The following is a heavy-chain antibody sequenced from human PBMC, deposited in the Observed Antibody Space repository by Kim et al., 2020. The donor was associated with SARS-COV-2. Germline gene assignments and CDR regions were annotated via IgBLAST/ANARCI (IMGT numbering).Heavy chain of an antibody. V-gene: IGHV1-2*04. CDR3: ARGGVGYSSGPGAERACDI. Sequence: ASVKVSCKASGYTFTGYYMHWVRQAPGQGLEWMGWINPNSGGTNYAQKFQGWVTMTRDTSISTAYMELSRLRSDDTAVYYCARGGVGYSSGPGAERACDIWGQGTMVTVSS. CDR1: GYTFTGYY. D-gene: IGHD6-19*01. J-gene: IGHJ3*02. CDR2: INPNSGGT.